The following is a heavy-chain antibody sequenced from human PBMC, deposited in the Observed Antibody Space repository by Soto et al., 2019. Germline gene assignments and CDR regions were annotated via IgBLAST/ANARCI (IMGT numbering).Heavy chain of an antibody. CDR2: ISSGGSTV. Sequence: VGSLRLSCVSSIFTFSTYEMHWVRHSPGKWLEWVSYISSGGSTVYYADSVKGRFTISRDNTRNSLYLQMSSLRDEDTALYYCVRYCSTPPCNGVDQRPFEYLGQGTLVSVSS. D-gene: IGHD2-2*01. CDR3: VRYCSTPPCNGVDQRPFEY. CDR1: IFTFSTYE. J-gene: IGHJ4*02. V-gene: IGHV3-48*03.